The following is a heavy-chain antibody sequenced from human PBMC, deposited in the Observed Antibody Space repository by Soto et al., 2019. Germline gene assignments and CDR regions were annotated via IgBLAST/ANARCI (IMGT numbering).Heavy chain of an antibody. CDR2: IFSSGTT. CDR3: ARVPSPFDYYYAMDV. D-gene: IGHD3-16*01. Sequence: SETLSLTCTVSGDSISSGNKYWSWIRQPPGKGLEWIGYIFSSGTTYYNPSLKSRLTMSLDTSENQFSLKLNSLTDADTAVYYCARVPSPFDYYYAMDVWGQGTTVTVS. CDR1: GDSISSGNKY. V-gene: IGHV4-30-4*01. J-gene: IGHJ6*02.